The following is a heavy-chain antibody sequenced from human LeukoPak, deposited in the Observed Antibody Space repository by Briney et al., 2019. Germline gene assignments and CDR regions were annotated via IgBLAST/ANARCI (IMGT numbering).Heavy chain of an antibody. CDR3: ARDVFGVPAGSYYYMDV. J-gene: IGHJ6*03. CDR2: IYTSGST. Sequence: SETLSLTCTVSGGSISSYYWSWIRQPAGKGQDWIGRIYTSGSTNYNPSLKSRVTMSVDTSKNQFSLKLSSVTAADTAVYYCARDVFGVPAGSYYYMDVWGKGTTVTVSS. V-gene: IGHV4-4*07. D-gene: IGHD2-2*01. CDR1: GGSISSYY.